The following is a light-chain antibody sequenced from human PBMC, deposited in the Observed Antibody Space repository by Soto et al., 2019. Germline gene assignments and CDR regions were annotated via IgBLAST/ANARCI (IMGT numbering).Light chain of an antibody. CDR2: AAS. CDR1: QTVINNQ. Sequence: EIVLTQSPGTLSFSPGERATLSCRASQTVINNQLAWYQQTPGQAPRLLIYAASSRATGIPDRFSGSGSGTDFTLTITRLEPEDSAVYYCQQYGSSGGITFGHGTRL. J-gene: IGKJ5*01. CDR3: QQYGSSGGIT. V-gene: IGKV3-20*01.